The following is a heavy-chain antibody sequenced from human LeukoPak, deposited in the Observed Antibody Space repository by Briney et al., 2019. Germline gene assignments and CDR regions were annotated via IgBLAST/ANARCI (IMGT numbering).Heavy chain of an antibody. CDR1: GFTLSSYW. J-gene: IGHJ6*03. V-gene: IGHV3-74*01. CDR3: ARDRHTAMVYYYCNMDV. CDR2: INSDGSGA. D-gene: IGHD5-18*01. Sequence: GGSLRLSCGASGFTLSSYWMHWVRQTPGKGLVWVSRINSDGSGADYADSVKGRFTISRDNAKNSLFLQMNSLRAEDTAVYYCARDRHTAMVYYYCNMDVWGTGTTVTVSS.